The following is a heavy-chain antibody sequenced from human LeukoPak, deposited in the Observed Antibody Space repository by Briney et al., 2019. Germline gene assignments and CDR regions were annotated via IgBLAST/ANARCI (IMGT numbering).Heavy chain of an antibody. D-gene: IGHD2-15*01. CDR2: ISGSGDNT. V-gene: IGHV3-23*01. CDR3: VAPTSVGY. J-gene: IGHJ4*02. CDR1: GFTFSSYA. Sequence: TGGSLRLSCAASGFTFSSYAMSWVRQAPGKGLDWVSAISGSGDNTYYADSVKGRFTISRDNSKNTLYLQMNSLRAEDTAVYYCVAPTSVGYWGQGTLVTVSS.